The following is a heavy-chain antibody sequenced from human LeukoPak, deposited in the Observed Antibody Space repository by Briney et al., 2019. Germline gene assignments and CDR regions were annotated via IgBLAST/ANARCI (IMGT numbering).Heavy chain of an antibody. CDR2: MYYSGST. J-gene: IGHJ5*02. CDR1: GGSISSGDYY. Sequence: ASQTLSLTCTVSGGSISSGDYYWSWIRQPPGKGLEWIAYMYYSGSTYYNPSLKSRVTMSADTSKNQLSLKLSSVTAADTAVYYCARPYYYDSRIDPWGQGILVTVSS. D-gene: IGHD3-22*01. V-gene: IGHV4-30-4*01. CDR3: ARPYYYDSRIDP.